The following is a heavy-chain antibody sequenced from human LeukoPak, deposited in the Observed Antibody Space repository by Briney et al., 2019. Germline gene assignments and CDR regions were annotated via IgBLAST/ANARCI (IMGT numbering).Heavy chain of an antibody. CDR2: MNPNSGNT. CDR3: ARRPLGIRYYFDY. CDR1: GYTFTSYD. Sequence: ASVKVSCKASGYTFTSYDINWVRQATGQGLEWMGWMNPNSGNTGYAQKFQGRVTITRNTSISTAYMELSSLRSEDTAVYYCARRPLGIRYYFDYWGQGTLVTVSS. D-gene: IGHD6-13*01. V-gene: IGHV1-8*03. J-gene: IGHJ4*02.